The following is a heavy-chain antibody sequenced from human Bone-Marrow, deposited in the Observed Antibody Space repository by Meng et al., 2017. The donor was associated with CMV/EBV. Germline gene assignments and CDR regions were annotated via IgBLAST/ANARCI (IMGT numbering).Heavy chain of an antibody. CDR1: GFTFSGSA. CDR2: IRSKANSYAT. CDR3: TRPYYDCSGYFDY. D-gene: IGHD3-22*01. J-gene: IGHJ4*02. Sequence: GGSLRLSCAASGFTFSGSAMHWVRQASGKGLEWVGRIRSKANSYATAYAASVKGRFTISRDDSKNTAYLQMNSLKTEDTAVYYCTRPYYDCSGYFDYWSQRTLVTVSS. V-gene: IGHV3-73*01.